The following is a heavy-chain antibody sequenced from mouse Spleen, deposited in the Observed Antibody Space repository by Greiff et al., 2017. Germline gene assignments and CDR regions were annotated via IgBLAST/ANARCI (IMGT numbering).Heavy chain of an antibody. CDR3: ARRRYDYDVFAY. CDR2: FHPYNDDT. V-gene: IGHV1-47*01. D-gene: IGHD2-4*01. J-gene: IGHJ3*01. CDR1: GYTFSTYP. Sequence: QVQLQQSGAELVKPGASVKMSCKASGYTFSTYPIEWMKQNHGKSLEWIGNFHPYNDDTKYNEKFKGKATLTVEKSSTTVYLELSRLTSDDSAVYFCARRRYDYDVFAYWGQGTLVTVSA.